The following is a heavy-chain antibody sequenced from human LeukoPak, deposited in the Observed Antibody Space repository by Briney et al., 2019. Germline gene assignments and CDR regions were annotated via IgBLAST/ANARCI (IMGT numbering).Heavy chain of an antibody. J-gene: IGHJ5*02. V-gene: IGHV5-10-1*01. D-gene: IGHD6-19*01. CDR2: IDPSDSYT. Sequence: GESLKIYCKGSGYSVTSYWISWVRQMPGKGLEWMGRIDPSDSYTNYSPSFQGHVTISADKSIGTAYLQWSSLKASDTAMYYCARLGYSSGWWSDPWGQGTLVTVSS. CDR1: GYSVTSYW. CDR3: ARLGYSSGWWSDP.